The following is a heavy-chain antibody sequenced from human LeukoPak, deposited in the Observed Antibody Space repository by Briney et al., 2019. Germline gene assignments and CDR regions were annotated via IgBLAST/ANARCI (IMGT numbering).Heavy chain of an antibody. J-gene: IGHJ4*02. V-gene: IGHV1-18*01. CDR1: GYTFTSYG. Sequence: ASVKVSCKASGYTFTSYGICWVRQAPGQGLEWMGWISAYNGNTNYAQKLQGRVTMTTDTSTSTAYMELRSLRSDDTAVYYCAXXXYYYDSSGLPLFYWGQGTLVTVSS. CDR2: ISAYNGNT. CDR3: AXXXYYYDSSGLPLFY. D-gene: IGHD3-22*01.